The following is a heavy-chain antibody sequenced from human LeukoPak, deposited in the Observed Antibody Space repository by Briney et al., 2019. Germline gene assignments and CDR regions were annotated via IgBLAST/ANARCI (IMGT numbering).Heavy chain of an antibody. CDR2: IYFSGTT. V-gene: IGHV4-39*01. CDR3: ARHGNRFTVTFFDY. CDR1: GGSISSSAYY. D-gene: IGHD4-17*01. Sequence: SETLSLTCTISGGSISSSAYYWGWIRQPPGKGLDWIGSIYFSGTTHYNPSLKSRVTISVDTSKNQFSLKLNSVTAADTSVYYCARHGNRFTVTFFDYWGQGALVTVSS. J-gene: IGHJ4*02.